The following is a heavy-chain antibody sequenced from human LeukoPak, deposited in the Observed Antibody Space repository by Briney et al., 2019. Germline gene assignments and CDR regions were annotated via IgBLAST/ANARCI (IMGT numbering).Heavy chain of an antibody. D-gene: IGHD6-13*01. Sequence: GESLKISCKGSGYSFTSYWIGWVRQIPGKGLEWMGIIYPGDSDTRYSPSFQGQVTISADKSISTAYLQWSSLKASDTATYYCARILSHSSSWYYFDYWGQGTLVTVSS. J-gene: IGHJ4*02. CDR1: GYSFTSYW. CDR3: ARILSHSSSWYYFDY. CDR2: IYPGDSDT. V-gene: IGHV5-51*01.